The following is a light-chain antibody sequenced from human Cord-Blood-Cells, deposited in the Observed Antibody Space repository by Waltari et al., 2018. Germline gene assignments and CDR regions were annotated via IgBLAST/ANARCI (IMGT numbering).Light chain of an antibody. CDR1: QSISSY. CDR2: AAS. J-gene: IGKJ4*01. CDR3: QQSYSTPLT. Sequence: SSLSASVGDRVTITCRASQSISSYLNWYQQKPGKAPKLLIYAASSLQSGVPSRFSGSGPGTDFTLTISSLQPEDFATYYCQQSYSTPLTFGGGTKVEIK. V-gene: IGKV1-39*01.